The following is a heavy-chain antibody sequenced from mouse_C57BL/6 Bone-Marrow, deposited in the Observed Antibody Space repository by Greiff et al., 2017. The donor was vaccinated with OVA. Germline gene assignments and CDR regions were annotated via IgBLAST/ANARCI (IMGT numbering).Heavy chain of an antibody. Sequence: VQLQQSGAELVRPGASVKLSCTASGFNIKDYYMHWVKQRPEQGLEWIGRIDPEDGDTEYAPKFQGKATMTADTSSNTAYLQLSSLTSEDTAVYYCTLITTVVEDWYFDVWGTGTTVTVSS. J-gene: IGHJ1*03. CDR3: TLITTVVEDWYFDV. CDR1: GFNIKDYY. CDR2: IDPEDGDT. V-gene: IGHV14-1*01. D-gene: IGHD1-1*01.